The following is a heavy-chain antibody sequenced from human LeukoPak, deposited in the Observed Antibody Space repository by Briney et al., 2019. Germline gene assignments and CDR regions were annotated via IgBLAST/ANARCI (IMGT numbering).Heavy chain of an antibody. CDR3: ARADVEYQLPY. J-gene: IGHJ4*02. Sequence: SETLSLTCTVSGGSISSGGYYWSWIRQHPGKGLEWIGYIYYSGSTYYNPSLKSRITISVDTSKNQFSLKLSSVTAADTAVYYCARADVEYQLPYWGQGTLVTVSS. V-gene: IGHV4-31*03. D-gene: IGHD2-2*01. CDR1: GGSISSGGYY. CDR2: IYYSGST.